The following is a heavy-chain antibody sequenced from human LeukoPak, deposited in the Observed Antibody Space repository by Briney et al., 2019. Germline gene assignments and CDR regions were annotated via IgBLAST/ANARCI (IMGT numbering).Heavy chain of an antibody. CDR3: ARDRIAAAADY. V-gene: IGHV3-21*01. CDR1: GFTFSSYS. CDR2: ISSSSSYI. J-gene: IGHJ4*02. Sequence: GGSLRLSCAASGFTFSSYSMNWVRQAPGKGLEWVSSISSSSSYIYYADSVKGRFAISRDNAKNSLYLQMNSLRAEDTAVYYCARDRIAAAADYWGQGTLVTVSS. D-gene: IGHD6-13*01.